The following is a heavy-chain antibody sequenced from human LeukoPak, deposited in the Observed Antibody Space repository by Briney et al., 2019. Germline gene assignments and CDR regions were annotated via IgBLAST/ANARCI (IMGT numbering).Heavy chain of an antibody. CDR2: IYPGDSDT. CDR1: GYSFTSYW. D-gene: IGHD5-24*01. V-gene: IGHV5-51*01. CDR3: ARRDDYVSDY. J-gene: IGHJ4*02. Sequence: GESLKISCKASGYSFTSYWIAWVRQMPRKGLEWMGFIYPGDSDTRYSPSFQGQVTISADKSISTAYLQWSSLKASDTAMYYCARRDDYVSDYWGQGTLVTVSS.